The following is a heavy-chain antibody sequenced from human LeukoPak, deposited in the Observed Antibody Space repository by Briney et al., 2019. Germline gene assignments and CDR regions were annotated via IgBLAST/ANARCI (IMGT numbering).Heavy chain of an antibody. J-gene: IGHJ5*02. D-gene: IGHD3-10*01. Sequence: PSETLSLTCSVSGFSISGGYYWGWIRQPPGKGLEWLGSIYHSGNTDYNPSLKSRVTISVDTAKNKFSLKLSSVTAADTAVYYCARRFLNVLLWFGGPNWFDPWGQGTLVTVSS. CDR2: IYHSGNT. CDR3: ARRFLNVLLWFGGPNWFDP. CDR1: GFSISGGYY. V-gene: IGHV4-38-2*02.